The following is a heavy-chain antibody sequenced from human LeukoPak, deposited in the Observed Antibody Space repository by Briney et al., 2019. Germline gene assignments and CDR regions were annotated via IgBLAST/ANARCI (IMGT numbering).Heavy chain of an antibody. J-gene: IGHJ6*02. Sequence: PGGSLRLSCAASGFTFSSYSMNWVRQAPGKGLEWVSSISSSSSYIYYADSVKGRFTISRDNAKNSLYLQMNSLRAEDTAVYYCARDPARETIAAAGTYYYYGMDVWGQGTTVTVSS. V-gene: IGHV3-21*01. CDR1: GFTFSSYS. D-gene: IGHD6-13*01. CDR2: ISSSSSYI. CDR3: ARDPARETIAAAGTYYYYGMDV.